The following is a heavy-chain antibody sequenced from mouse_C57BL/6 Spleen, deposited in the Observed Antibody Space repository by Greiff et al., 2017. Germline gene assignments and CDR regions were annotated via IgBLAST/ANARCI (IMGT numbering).Heavy chain of an antibody. CDR2: ISYSGST. CDR3: ARYEGTTVDAMDY. CDR1: GYSITSDY. D-gene: IGHD1-1*01. J-gene: IGHJ4*01. Sequence: EVHLVESGPGLAKPSQTLSLTCSVTGYSITSDYWNWIRKFPGNKLEYMGYISYSGSTYYNPSLKSRISITRDTSKNQYYLQLNSVTTEDTATYYCARYEGTTVDAMDYWGQGTSVTVSS. V-gene: IGHV3-8*01.